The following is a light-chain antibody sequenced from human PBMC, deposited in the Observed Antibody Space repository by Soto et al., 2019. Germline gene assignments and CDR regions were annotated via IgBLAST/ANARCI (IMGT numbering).Light chain of an antibody. J-gene: IGLJ1*01. V-gene: IGLV2-23*03. CDR1: SSDVGSYNL. CDR2: EGS. Sequence: QSALTQPASVSGSPGQSITISCTGTSSDVGSYNLVSWYQQHPGKAPKLMSYEGSKRPSGVSNRFSGSKSGNTASLTISGLQAEDEADYYCCSYAGSSTFDFGTGTKLTVL. CDR3: CSYAGSSTFD.